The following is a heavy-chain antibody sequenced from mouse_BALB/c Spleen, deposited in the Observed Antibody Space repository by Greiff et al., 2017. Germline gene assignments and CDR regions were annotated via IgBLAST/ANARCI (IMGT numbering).Heavy chain of an antibody. CDR2: INPSSGYT. V-gene: IGHV1-4*01. J-gene: IGHJ2*01. D-gene: IGHD1-1*01. Sequence: VQLQQSGAELARPGASVKMSCKASGYTFTSYTMHWVKQRPGQGLEWIGYINPSSGYTNYNQKFKDKATLTADKSSSTAYMQLSSLTSEDSAVYYCARGFITTVVFDYWGEGTTVTVSS. CDR3: ARGFITTVVFDY. CDR1: GYTFTSYT.